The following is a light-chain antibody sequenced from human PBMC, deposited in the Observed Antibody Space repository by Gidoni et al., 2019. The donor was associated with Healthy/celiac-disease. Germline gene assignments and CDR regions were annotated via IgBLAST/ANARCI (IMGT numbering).Light chain of an antibody. Sequence: EIVLTQSPATLSLSPGERATLPCRASQSVSSYLAWYQQKPGQAPRLLIYDASNWATGIPARFSGSGSGTDFTLTISSLEPEDFAVYYCQQRSNWPITFGPGTKVDIK. CDR2: DAS. CDR1: QSVSSY. CDR3: QQRSNWPIT. J-gene: IGKJ3*01. V-gene: IGKV3-11*01.